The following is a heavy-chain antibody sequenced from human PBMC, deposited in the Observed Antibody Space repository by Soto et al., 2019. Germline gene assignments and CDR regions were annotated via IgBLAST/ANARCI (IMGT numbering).Heavy chain of an antibody. D-gene: IGHD3-22*01. CDR3: ASGPRDYYDSSGYYYFDY. J-gene: IGHJ4*02. Sequence: GGSLRLSCTASGFTFSSYEMNWVRQAPGKGLEWVSYISSSGSTIYYADSVKGRFTISRDNAKNSLYLQMNSLRAEDTAVYYCASGPRDYYDSSGYYYFDYWGQGTLVTVSS. CDR1: GFTFSSYE. V-gene: IGHV3-48*03. CDR2: ISSSGSTI.